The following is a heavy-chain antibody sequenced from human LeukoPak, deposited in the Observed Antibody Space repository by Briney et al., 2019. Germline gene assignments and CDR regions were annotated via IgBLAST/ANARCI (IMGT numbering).Heavy chain of an antibody. CDR3: ARSMSVYYYYGMDV. Sequence: SVKVSCKASGGTFSSYAISWVRQAPGQGLEWMGGIILIFGTANYAQKFQGRVTITADESTSTAYMELSSLRSEDTAVYYCARSMSVYYYYGMDVWGQGTTVTVSS. CDR1: GGTFSSYA. V-gene: IGHV1-69*13. J-gene: IGHJ6*02. CDR2: IILIFGTA.